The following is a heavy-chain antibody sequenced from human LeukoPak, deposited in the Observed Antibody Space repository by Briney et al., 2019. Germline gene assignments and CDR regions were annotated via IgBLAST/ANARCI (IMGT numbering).Heavy chain of an antibody. CDR2: INWNGGST. V-gene: IGHV3-20*01. CDR3: ARGCGDSSSCRDWYFDL. D-gene: IGHD6-13*01. CDR1: GFTVSSNY. Sequence: RPGGSLRLSCAASGFTVSSNYMSWVRQAPGKGLEWVSGINWNGGSTGYADSVKGRFTISRDNAKNSLYLQMNSLRAEDTALYHCARGCGDSSSCRDWYFDLWGRGTLVTVSS. J-gene: IGHJ2*01.